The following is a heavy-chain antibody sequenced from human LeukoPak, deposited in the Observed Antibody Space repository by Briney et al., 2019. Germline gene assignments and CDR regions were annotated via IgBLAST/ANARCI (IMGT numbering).Heavy chain of an antibody. Sequence: GASVKVSCKASGYTFTGYYMHWVRQAPGQGLERMGWINPNSGGTNYAQKFQGRVTMTRDTSISTAYMELSRLRSDDTAVYYCAQNGAAVDGWDAYYYYGMDVWGQGTTVTVSS. CDR2: INPNSGGT. CDR3: AQNGAAVDGWDAYYYYGMDV. CDR1: GYTFTGYY. V-gene: IGHV1-2*02. J-gene: IGHJ6*02. D-gene: IGHD5-24*01.